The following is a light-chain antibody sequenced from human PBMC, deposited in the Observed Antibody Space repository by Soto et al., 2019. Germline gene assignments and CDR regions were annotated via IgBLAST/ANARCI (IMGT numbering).Light chain of an antibody. Sequence: EIVMTQSPATLSVSPGERATLSCRASQSVSSNLAWYQQKPGQAPRLLIYGASTRATGIPARFSGSESGTEFTLTISSLQSEDFAVYYFQQYNNWPPLTFGGGTKVDIK. CDR3: QQYNNWPPLT. J-gene: IGKJ4*01. V-gene: IGKV3-15*01. CDR2: GAS. CDR1: QSVSSN.